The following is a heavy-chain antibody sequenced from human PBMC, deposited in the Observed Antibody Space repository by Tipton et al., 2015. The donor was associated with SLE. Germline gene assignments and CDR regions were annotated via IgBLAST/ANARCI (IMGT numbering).Heavy chain of an antibody. CDR3: ARRRYGDFLLPDALDI. CDR2: INHSGGT. Sequence: TLSLTCAGYGGSFIDYYWPWIRQIPGKGLEWIGEINHSGGTNFNPSRKSRIATSIDTSKNQFSLKLSSVTAADTAVYYCARRRYGDFLLPDALDIWGQGTMVTVSS. CDR1: GGSFIDYY. J-gene: IGHJ3*02. V-gene: IGHV4-34*10. D-gene: IGHD4-17*01.